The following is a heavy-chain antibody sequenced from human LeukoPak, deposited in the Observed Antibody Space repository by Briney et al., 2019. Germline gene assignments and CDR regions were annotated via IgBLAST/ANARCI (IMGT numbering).Heavy chain of an antibody. CDR1: GYTFTGYY. CDR2: INANSGGT. V-gene: IGHV1-2*02. J-gene: IGHJ5*02. Sequence: ASVKVSCKASGYTFTGYYMHWVRQAPGQGLEWMGWINANSGGTNYAQKFQGRVTMTRDTSISTAYMELSRLRSDDTAVYYCARDVLYCSSTSCYGASGYDPWGQGTLVTVSS. D-gene: IGHD2-2*01. CDR3: ARDVLYCSSTSCYGASGYDP.